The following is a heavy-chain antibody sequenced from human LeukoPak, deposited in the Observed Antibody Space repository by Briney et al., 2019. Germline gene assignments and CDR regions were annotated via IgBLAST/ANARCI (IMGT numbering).Heavy chain of an antibody. CDR2: ISGSGGST. CDR1: GFTFSSYA. CDR3: AKDGFYYDILTGYLPFDP. Sequence: TGGSLRLSCAASGFTFSSYAMSWVRQAPGKRLEWVSAISGSGGSTYYADSVKGRFTISRDNSKNTLYLQMNSLRAEDTAVYYCAKDGFYYDILTGYLPFDPWGQGTLVTVSS. D-gene: IGHD3-9*01. J-gene: IGHJ5*02. V-gene: IGHV3-23*01.